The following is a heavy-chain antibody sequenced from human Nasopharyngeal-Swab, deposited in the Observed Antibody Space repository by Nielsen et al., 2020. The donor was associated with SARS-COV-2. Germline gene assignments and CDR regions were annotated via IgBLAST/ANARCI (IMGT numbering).Heavy chain of an antibody. CDR2: ISYDGSNK. J-gene: IGHJ6*02. Sequence: GGSLRPSCAASGFTFSSYAMSWVRQAPGKGLEWVAVISYDGSNKNYADSVKGRFTISRDNSKNTLYLQMNSLRAEDTAVYYCAREAQTGYSSGWRYYYYGMDVWGQGATVTVSS. CDR3: AREAQTGYSSGWRYYYYGMDV. D-gene: IGHD6-19*01. V-gene: IGHV3-30*03. CDR1: GFTFSSYA.